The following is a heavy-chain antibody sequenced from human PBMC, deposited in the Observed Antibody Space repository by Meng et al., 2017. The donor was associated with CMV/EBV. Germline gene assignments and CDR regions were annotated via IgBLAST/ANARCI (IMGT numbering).Heavy chain of an antibody. CDR3: AREVRYCSSTSCYRFDP. CDR1: GGSISSYY. CDR2: IYYSEST. V-gene: IGHV4-59*01. Sequence: SETLSLTCTVSGGSISSYYWSWIRQPPGKGLEWIGYIYYSESTNYNPSLKSRVTISVDTSKNQFSLKLSSVTAADTAVYYCAREVRYCSSTSCYRFDPWGQGTLVTVSS. D-gene: IGHD2-2*01. J-gene: IGHJ5*02.